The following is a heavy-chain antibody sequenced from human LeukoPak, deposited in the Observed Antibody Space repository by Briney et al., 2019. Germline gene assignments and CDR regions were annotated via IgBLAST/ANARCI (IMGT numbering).Heavy chain of an antibody. J-gene: IGHJ4*02. D-gene: IGHD4-11*01. CDR3: ARAVDYRKYFDY. CDR1: GDSMTRGGYY. CDR2: IYHSGTT. Sequence: SETLSLTCTVSGDSMTRGGYYWSWVRQHPGKGLEWVGFIYHSGTTFYNPSLESRATISVDTSQNQFSLKLTSVTAAETAVYYCARAVDYRKYFDYWGQGTLVTVSS. V-gene: IGHV4-31*03.